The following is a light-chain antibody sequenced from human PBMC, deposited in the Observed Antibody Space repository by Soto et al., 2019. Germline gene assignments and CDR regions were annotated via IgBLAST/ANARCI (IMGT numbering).Light chain of an antibody. J-gene: IGKJ1*01. CDR1: QSISSSY. V-gene: IGKV3-20*01. Sequence: EMVLTQSPATLSLSPGKRATLSCRASQSISSSYLSWYQQRPGQAPRVLIDGASSRATGSPVRFSGSGSETEITHTSSVLEDDGCAVYCYQQYGSPSWTFGQGTKVDIK. CDR3: QQYGSPSWT. CDR2: GAS.